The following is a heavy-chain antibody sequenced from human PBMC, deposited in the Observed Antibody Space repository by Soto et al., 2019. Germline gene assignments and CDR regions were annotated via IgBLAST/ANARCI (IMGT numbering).Heavy chain of an antibody. CDR3: ATLPRLDGMDV. J-gene: IGHJ6*02. Sequence: LALRCAVSGDCVWSAHSGGWIRQPPGKGLEWIGSIFHTGSTYYNPSLKSRVTLSVDTSKNQFSLKLSSVTAADTAVYFCATLPRLDGMDVWGQGTTVTVSS. CDR1: GDCVWSAHS. V-gene: IGHV4-38-2*01. D-gene: IGHD6-25*01. CDR2: IFHTGST.